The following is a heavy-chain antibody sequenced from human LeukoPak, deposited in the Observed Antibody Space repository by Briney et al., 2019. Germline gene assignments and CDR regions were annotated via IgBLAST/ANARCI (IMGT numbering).Heavy chain of an antibody. CDR3: ARNGDSGSCDY. J-gene: IGHJ4*02. V-gene: IGHV1-69*06. D-gene: IGHD1-26*01. CDR1: GGTFSSYA. CDR2: IIPIFGTA. Sequence: GASVKVSCKASGGTFSSYAISWVRQAPGQGLEWMGGIIPIFGTANYAQKFQDRVTITADKSTGTAYMELSSLRSEDMAVYYCARNGDSGSCDYWGQGTLVTVSS.